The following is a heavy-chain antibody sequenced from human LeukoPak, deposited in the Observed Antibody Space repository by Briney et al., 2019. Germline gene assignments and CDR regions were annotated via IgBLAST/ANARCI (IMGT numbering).Heavy chain of an antibody. Sequence: SETLSLTCLVSGGSISSNYWSWIRQPAGKGLEWIGRTYISGATDYNPSLKSRVTMSLDTSTRHFSMRLTSVTAADTAVYYCAREAHNSGGFEKWRRGTLVTVSS. D-gene: IGHD6-19*01. CDR2: TYISGAT. J-gene: IGHJ1*01. V-gene: IGHV4-4*07. CDR1: GGSISSNY. CDR3: AREAHNSGGFEK.